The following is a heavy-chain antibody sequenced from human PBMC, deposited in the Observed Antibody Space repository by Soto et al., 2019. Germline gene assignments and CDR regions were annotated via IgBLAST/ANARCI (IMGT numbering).Heavy chain of an antibody. V-gene: IGHV3-7*01. CDR3: TSTASAAFDI. CDR2: IKPDGSDK. CDR1: GFTFSSYA. D-gene: IGHD2-21*02. J-gene: IGHJ3*02. Sequence: GGALRLSCAASGFTFSSYAMHWVRQTPGKGLEWVANIKPDGSDKYYVNSVKGRFTISRDNDKNSLYLQMNSLKAEDTAVYFCTSTASAAFDIWGQGTIVTASS.